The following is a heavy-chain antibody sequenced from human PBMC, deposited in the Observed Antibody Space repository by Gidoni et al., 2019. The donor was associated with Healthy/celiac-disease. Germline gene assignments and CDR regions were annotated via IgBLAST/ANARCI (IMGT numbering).Heavy chain of an antibody. J-gene: IGHJ3*02. V-gene: IGHV3-21*01. CDR3: ARDFTVVTPRAFDI. CDR1: GFTFRSYS. CDR2: ISSSSSYI. D-gene: IGHD2-21*02. Sequence: EVQLVESGGGLVKPGGSLRLSCAPSGFTFRSYSMNWVRQAPGKGLEWVSSISSSSSYIYYADSVKGRFTISRDNAKNSLYLQMNSLRAEDTAVYYCARDFTVVTPRAFDIWGQGTMVTVSS.